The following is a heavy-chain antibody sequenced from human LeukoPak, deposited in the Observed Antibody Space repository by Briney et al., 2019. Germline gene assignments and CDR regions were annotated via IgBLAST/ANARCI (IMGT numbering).Heavy chain of an antibody. D-gene: IGHD2-15*01. V-gene: IGHV3-21*01. CDR3: ARDGEAYCSGGSCSYFDY. Sequence: GGTLRLSCAASGFTFSSHGMSWVRQAPGKGLEWVSTISGSGDNTYYADSVKGRFTISRDNAKKSLYLQMNSLRVEDTAVYHCARDGEAYCSGGSCSYFDYWGQGTLVTVSS. CDR1: GFTFSSHG. J-gene: IGHJ4*02. CDR2: ISGSGDNT.